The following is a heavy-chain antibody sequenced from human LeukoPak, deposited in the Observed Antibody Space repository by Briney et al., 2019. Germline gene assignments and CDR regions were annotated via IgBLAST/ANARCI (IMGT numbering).Heavy chain of an antibody. CDR3: ARDLAYSRLDY. J-gene: IGHJ4*02. CDR1: GLTFSSSW. V-gene: IGHV3-7*01. CDR2: INPDGNKK. D-gene: IGHD5-18*01. Sequence: GGSLRLSCAVSGLTFSSSWMDWVRQAPGKGLEWVASINPDGNKKYSADSVKGRFTISRDNAENSLHLQMNSLRVEDTAFYYCARDLAYSRLDYWGQGMLVTVSS.